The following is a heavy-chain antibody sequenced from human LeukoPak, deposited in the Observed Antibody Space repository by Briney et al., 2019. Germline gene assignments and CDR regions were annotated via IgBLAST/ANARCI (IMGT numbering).Heavy chain of an antibody. Sequence: GASVKVSCKASGYTFTSYGISWVRQAPGQGLEWMGWISAYNGNTNYAQKLQGRVTMTTDTSTSTAYMELRSLRSDDTAVYYCARDGDCYDSSGYTDYWGQGTLVTVSS. CDR3: ARDGDCYDSSGYTDY. V-gene: IGHV1-18*01. D-gene: IGHD3-22*01. CDR1: GYTFTSYG. J-gene: IGHJ4*02. CDR2: ISAYNGNT.